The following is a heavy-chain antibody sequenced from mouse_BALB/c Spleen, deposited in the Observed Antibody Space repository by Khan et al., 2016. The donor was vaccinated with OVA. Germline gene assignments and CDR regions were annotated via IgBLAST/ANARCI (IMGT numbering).Heavy chain of an antibody. V-gene: IGHV5-9*03. CDR1: GFTFSSYT. J-gene: IGHJ3*01. D-gene: IGHD2-1*01. CDR3: ARSNYGTFAY. CDR2: INSGGDNT. Sequence: EVELVESGGGLVKPGGSLKLSCAASGFTFSSYTMSWVRQTPEKRLEWVATINSGGDNTYYPDSVKGRFTISRDNAKNNLYLQMSSLRSEDTASYYCARSNYGTFAYWGQGTLVTVSA.